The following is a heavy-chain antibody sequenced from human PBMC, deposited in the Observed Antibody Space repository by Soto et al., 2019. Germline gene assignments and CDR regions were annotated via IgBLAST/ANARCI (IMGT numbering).Heavy chain of an antibody. CDR3: AREAEVNSSPDY. CDR2: IYYSGST. J-gene: IGHJ4*02. D-gene: IGHD6-13*01. Sequence: QVQLQESGPGLVKPSQTLSLTCTVSGGSISSGGYYWSWIRQHPGKGLEWIGYIYYSGSTYYNPSLKSLVTIAGDTSKNQFSLKLSSVTAADTAVYYCAREAEVNSSPDYWGQGTLVTVSS. CDR1: GGSISSGGYY. V-gene: IGHV4-31*01.